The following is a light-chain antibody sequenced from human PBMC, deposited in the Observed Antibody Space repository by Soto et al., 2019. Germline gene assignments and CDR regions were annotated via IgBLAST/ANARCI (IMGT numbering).Light chain of an antibody. J-gene: IGLJ1*01. CDR2: DVS. CDR3: NSFTTSSTYV. CDR1: TSDVCRYNY. Sequence: QSVLTQPASVSGTPGQSISISCTATTSDVCRYNYVSCYQQHPGKAPKLMIYDVSYRPSWVSNRFSGPKSGITASLTISGLQAEDEADYYCNSFTTSSTYVFGTGTKVTVL. V-gene: IGLV2-14*03.